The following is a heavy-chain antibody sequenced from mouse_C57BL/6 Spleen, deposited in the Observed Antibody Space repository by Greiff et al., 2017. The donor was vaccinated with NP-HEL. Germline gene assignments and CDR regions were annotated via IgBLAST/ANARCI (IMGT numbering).Heavy chain of an antibody. D-gene: IGHD2-4*01. CDR2: IYPGDGDT. CDR3: AREDYYDYDMAWFAY. CDR1: GYAFSSSW. J-gene: IGHJ3*01. Sequence: VQLQESGPELVKPGASVKISCKASGYAFSSSWMNWVKQRPGKGLEWIGRIYPGDGDTNYNGKFKGKATLTADKSSSTAYMQLSSLTSEDSAVYFCAREDYYDYDMAWFAYWGQGTLVTVSA. V-gene: IGHV1-82*01.